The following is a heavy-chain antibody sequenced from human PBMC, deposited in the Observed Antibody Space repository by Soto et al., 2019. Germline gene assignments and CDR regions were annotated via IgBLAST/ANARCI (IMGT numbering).Heavy chain of an antibody. CDR2: ISYDGSNK. D-gene: IGHD6-19*01. V-gene: IGHV3-30*03. J-gene: IGHJ4*02. CDR3: ATGYSSGWYVY. Sequence: GGSLRLSCAASGFTFISYGMHWVRQAPGKGLEWVAVISYDGSNKYYADSVKGRFTISRDNSKNTLYLQMNSLRAEDTAVYYCATGYSSGWYVYWGQGTLVTVSS. CDR1: GFTFISYG.